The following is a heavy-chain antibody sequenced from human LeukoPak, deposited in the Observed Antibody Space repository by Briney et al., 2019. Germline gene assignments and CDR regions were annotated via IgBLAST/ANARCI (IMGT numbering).Heavy chain of an antibody. CDR1: GYSFTSYW. J-gene: IGHJ4*02. CDR3: ARQGSTSSWYKFDY. CDR2: IYPGDSDT. D-gene: IGHD6-13*01. Sequence: KPAESLKISCKGSGYSFTSYWIAWVRQMPGKGLEWMGIIYPGDSDTRYSPSFQGQVTISADKSISTAYLQWSSLEASDTAMYYCARQGSTSSWYKFDYWGQGTLVTVSS. V-gene: IGHV5-51*01.